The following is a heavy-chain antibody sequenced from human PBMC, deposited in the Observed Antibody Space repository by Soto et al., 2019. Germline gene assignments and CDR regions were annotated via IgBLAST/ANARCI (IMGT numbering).Heavy chain of an antibody. D-gene: IGHD6-19*01. CDR1: GYTFTSYD. V-gene: IGHV1-8*01. J-gene: IGHJ6*03. Sequence: ASVKVSCKASGYTFTSYDINWVRQATGQGLEWMGWMNPNSGNTGYAQKFQGRVTMTRNTSISTAYMELGSLRSEDTAVYYCAGGVGSGWYFLDYYYYMDVWGKGTTVTVSS. CDR2: MNPNSGNT. CDR3: AGGVGSGWYFLDYYYYMDV.